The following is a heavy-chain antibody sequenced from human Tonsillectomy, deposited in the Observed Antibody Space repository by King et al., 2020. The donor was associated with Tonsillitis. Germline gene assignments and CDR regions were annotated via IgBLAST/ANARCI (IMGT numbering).Heavy chain of an antibody. J-gene: IGHJ4*02. D-gene: IGHD2-21*01. V-gene: IGHV1-69*04. Sequence: QLVQSGAEVKKPGSSVKVSCKASGGTFSSYAISWVRQAPGQGLEWMGRIIHILGIENYAQKIQGRVTITADKSKSTAYMEMSSLRSEDTAVYYCAIAQVVMATDRDYWGPGTLVTVSS. CDR1: GGTFSSYA. CDR3: AIAQVVMATDRDY. CDR2: IIHILGIE.